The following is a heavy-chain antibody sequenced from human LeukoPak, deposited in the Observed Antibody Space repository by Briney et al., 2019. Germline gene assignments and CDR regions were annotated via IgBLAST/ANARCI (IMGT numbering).Heavy chain of an antibody. V-gene: IGHV3-23*01. J-gene: IGHJ6*03. CDR2: FSGSGGNT. Sequence: GGSLRLSCAASGLTFSSYAMNWVRQAPGRVLEWVSGFSGSGGNTYYADSVKGRFTISRDNSKNRLDLQINGLRAEDTAVYYCANGNRCTSPNCLGYYYFYMDVGGKGTTVTVSS. CDR1: GLTFSSYA. CDR3: ANGNRCTSPNCLGYYYFYMDV. D-gene: IGHD2-8*01.